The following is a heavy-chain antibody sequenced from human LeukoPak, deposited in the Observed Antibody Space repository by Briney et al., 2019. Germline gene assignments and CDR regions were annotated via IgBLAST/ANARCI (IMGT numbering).Heavy chain of an antibody. J-gene: IGHJ4*02. CDR1: GGSVSSGSYY. CDR2: ISSSGSTI. CDR3: ARGPFWSGYYDD. D-gene: IGHD3-3*01. Sequence: PSETLSLTCTVSGGSVSSGSYYWSWIRQPPGKGLEWVSYISSSGSTIYYADSVKGRFTISRDNAKNSLYLQMSNLRAEDTAVYYCARGPFWSGYYDDWGQGTLVTVSS. V-gene: IGHV3-11*01.